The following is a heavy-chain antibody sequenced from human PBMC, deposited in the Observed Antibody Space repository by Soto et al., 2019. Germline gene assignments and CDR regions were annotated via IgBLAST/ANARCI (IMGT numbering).Heavy chain of an antibody. Sequence: GGSLRLSCAASGFTFSSYAMSWVRQAPGKGLEWVSAISGSGGSTYYADSVKGRFTISRDNSKNTLYLQMNSLRAEDTAVYYCAKDDYSNYWYGMDVWGQGTTVTVSS. V-gene: IGHV3-23*01. CDR3: AKDDYSNYWYGMDV. J-gene: IGHJ6*02. CDR1: GFTFSSYA. D-gene: IGHD4-4*01. CDR2: ISGSGGST.